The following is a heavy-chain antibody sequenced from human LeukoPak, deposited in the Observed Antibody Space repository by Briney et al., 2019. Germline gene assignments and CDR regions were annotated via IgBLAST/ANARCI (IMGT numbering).Heavy chain of an antibody. CDR1: GGSISSGDYY. CDR3: ATSRLYDFWSGYYRHYQGVDY. CDR2: IYYSVST. V-gene: IGHV4-30-4*08. D-gene: IGHD3-3*01. J-gene: IGHJ4*02. Sequence: PSQTLSLTCTVSGGSISSGDYYWSWIRQPPGKGLEWIGYIYYSVSTYYNPSLNSRVTISVDTSKNQFSLKLSSVTAADTAVYYCATSRLYDFWSGYYRHYQGVDYWGQGTLVTVSS.